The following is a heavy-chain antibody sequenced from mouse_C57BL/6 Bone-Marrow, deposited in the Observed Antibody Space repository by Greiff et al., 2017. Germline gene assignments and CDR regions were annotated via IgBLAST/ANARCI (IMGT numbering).Heavy chain of an antibody. D-gene: IGHD1-1*01. CDR1: GYTFTSYG. V-gene: IGHV1-81*01. CDR2: IYPRSGNT. Sequence: QVQLQQSGAELARPGASVKLSCKASGYTFTSYGISWVKQRTGQGLEWIGEIYPRSGNTYYNEKFKGKATLTADKSSSTAYMELRSLKSEDSAVYLCAGARSSYAMDYWGQGTSVTVSS. J-gene: IGHJ4*01. CDR3: AGARSSYAMDY.